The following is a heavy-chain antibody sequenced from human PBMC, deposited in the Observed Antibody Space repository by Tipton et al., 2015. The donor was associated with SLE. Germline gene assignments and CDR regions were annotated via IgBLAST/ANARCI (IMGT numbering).Heavy chain of an antibody. V-gene: IGHV4-31*03. CDR1: VGSINSGVFY. CDR2: IYYSGNT. CDR3: ARDSYGSGSYDVFDL. Sequence: TLSLTCTVSVGSINSGVFYWSWIRHHPGKGLEWIGYIYYSGNTYYNPSLKSRVTISEDTSQNQFSLKLSSVTAADTAVYYCARDSYGSGSYDVFDLWGQGTMVTVSS. J-gene: IGHJ3*01. D-gene: IGHD3-10*01.